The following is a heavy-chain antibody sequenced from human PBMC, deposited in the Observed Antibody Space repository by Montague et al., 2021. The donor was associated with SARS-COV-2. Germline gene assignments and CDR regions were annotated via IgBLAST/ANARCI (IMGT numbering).Heavy chain of an antibody. CDR2: ICYSGMA. D-gene: IGHD3-22*01. Sequence: SETLSLTCTVSGGSISSQTSCWGWVRLPPGKGLECIGSICYSGMAHYTPSLKSRLIISLDTSQTHVSLKLRSVTAADTAVYYCASTVDYYAHFDSWGQGTLVSVSS. J-gene: IGHJ4*02. V-gene: IGHV4-39*07. CDR3: ASTVDYYAHFDS. CDR1: GGSISSQTSC.